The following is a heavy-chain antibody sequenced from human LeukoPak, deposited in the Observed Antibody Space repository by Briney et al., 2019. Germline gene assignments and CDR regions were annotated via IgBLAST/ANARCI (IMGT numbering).Heavy chain of an antibody. V-gene: IGHV4-38-2*02. CDR2: IYHSGSA. CDR3: ARDPRWLTPDCTSTSCYENYFDP. J-gene: IGHJ5*02. D-gene: IGHD2-2*01. CDR1: GYSISSGYQ. Sequence: SETLSLTCAVSGYSISSGYQWAWIRPAPGKGLEWIGSIYHSGSAHYNPSLKSRVTISVETSKNQFSLKMYSVTAADTAVYYCARDPRWLTPDCTSTSCYENYFDPWGQGTLVTVSS.